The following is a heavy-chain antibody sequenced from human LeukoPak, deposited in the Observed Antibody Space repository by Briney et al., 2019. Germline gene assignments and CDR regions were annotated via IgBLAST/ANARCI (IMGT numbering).Heavy chain of an antibody. CDR1: GGSIGSYY. Sequence: TSETLSLTCTVSGGSIGSYYWSWIRQPPGKGLEWIGYIYYSGSTNYNPSLKSRVTISVDTSKNQFSLKLSSVTAADTAVYYCARVINWFDPWGQGTLVTVSS. V-gene: IGHV4-59*01. CDR3: ARVINWFDP. J-gene: IGHJ5*02. CDR2: IYYSGST.